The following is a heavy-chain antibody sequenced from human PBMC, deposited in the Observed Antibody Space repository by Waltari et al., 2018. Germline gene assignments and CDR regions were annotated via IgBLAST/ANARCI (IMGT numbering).Heavy chain of an antibody. CDR2: INHSGST. D-gene: IGHD6-19*01. Sequence: QVQLQQWGAGLLTPSETLSLTCAVYGGSFSGYYWSWIRQPPGKGLEWIGEINHSGSTTYNPTRKSRVTRSGGPSKNQLSRKLSSVTAADTAGYDCARGRGSGWYAYYFDYWGQGTLVTVSS. CDR3: ARGRGSGWYAYYFDY. J-gene: IGHJ4*02. V-gene: IGHV4-34*01. CDR1: GGSFSGYY.